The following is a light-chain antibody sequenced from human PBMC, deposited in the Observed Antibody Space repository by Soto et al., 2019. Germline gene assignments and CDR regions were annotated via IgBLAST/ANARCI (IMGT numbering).Light chain of an antibody. CDR1: QSVSNNY. J-gene: IGKJ1*01. CDR2: GAS. V-gene: IGKV3-20*01. Sequence: ETVLTQSPGNLSVSPGERDRLSCRASQSVSNNYLAWYQQKPGQAPRLLIYGASNRATGIPDRFSGSGSGTDFTLTISRLEPEDFAVYYCQQYGSSGTFGQGTKVDIK. CDR3: QQYGSSGT.